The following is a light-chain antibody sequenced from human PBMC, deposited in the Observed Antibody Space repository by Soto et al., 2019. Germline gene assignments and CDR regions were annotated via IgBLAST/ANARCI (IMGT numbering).Light chain of an antibody. CDR2: GAF. CDR1: QSVGRR. V-gene: IGKV3D-15*01. J-gene: IGKJ5*01. CDR3: QQYNNWPPLP. Sequence: EVVLTQFPGSLSLCPGGXAXLSCMASQSVGRRLAWYQHRPGQSPRLLIYGAFNRATGIPARFSGSGSGTEFTLTISSLQSEDFAVYYCQQYNNWPPLPFGHVTRLAIK.